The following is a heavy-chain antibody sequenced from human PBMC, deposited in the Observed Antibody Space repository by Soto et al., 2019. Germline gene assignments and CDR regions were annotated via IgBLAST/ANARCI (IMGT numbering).Heavy chain of an antibody. D-gene: IGHD1-26*01. CDR3: TRTNIVGTTTDAFDI. J-gene: IGHJ3*02. Sequence: QVQLVRSGAEVKKPGASVKVSCRASGYIFTNYGISWVRQAPGQGLEWMGWISPYNGHTKYAQKLQGRVTMTTDTFTSTVYMEMRSLRSDDAAMYYCTRTNIVGTTTDAFDIWGQGTMLTVSS. CDR1: GYIFTNYG. V-gene: IGHV1-18*01. CDR2: ISPYNGHT.